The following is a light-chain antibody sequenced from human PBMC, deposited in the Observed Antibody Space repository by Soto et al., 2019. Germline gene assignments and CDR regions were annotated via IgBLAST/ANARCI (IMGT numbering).Light chain of an antibody. CDR1: QSISNW. CDR2: HAS. V-gene: IGKV1-5*01. CDR3: QQYRTYS. Sequence: IQLTQSPSTLPASVGDRVTLTCRASQSISNWLAWYQQKPGKAPKLLIYHASILETAVPSRFSGNGSGTEFTITISQPQPCDFANYYCQQYRTYSFGQGSRVEIK. J-gene: IGKJ1*01.